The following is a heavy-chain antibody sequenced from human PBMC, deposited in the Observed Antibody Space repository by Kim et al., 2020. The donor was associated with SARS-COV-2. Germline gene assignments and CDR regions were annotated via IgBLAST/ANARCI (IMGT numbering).Heavy chain of an antibody. V-gene: IGHV3-23*01. J-gene: IGHJ4*02. D-gene: IGHD3-22*01. CDR2: ISGSGGST. Sequence: GGSLRLSCAASGFTFSSYAMSWVRQAPGKGLEWVSGISGSGGSTFYADSVKGRYTISRDNSKNTLYLQMNSLRAEDTAVYYCATSRTYDSSGYRGNFDYWGQGTLVTVSS. CDR3: ATSRTYDSSGYRGNFDY. CDR1: GFTFSSYA.